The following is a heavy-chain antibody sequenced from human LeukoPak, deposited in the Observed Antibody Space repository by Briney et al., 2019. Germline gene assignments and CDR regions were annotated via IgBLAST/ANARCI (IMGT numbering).Heavy chain of an antibody. CDR1: GGSIGAYY. J-gene: IGHJ5*02. V-gene: IGHV4-59*01. CDR2: IFYSGTT. D-gene: IGHD3-16*01. Sequence: KPSETLSLTCTVSGGSIGAYYWNWIRQPPGKGLEWIGYIFYSGTTKYNPSLKSRVSMTVDTSENQFSLRLSSLTAADTAVYYCARGVLTFGGDNRFDPWGQGTLVTVSS. CDR3: ARGVLTFGGDNRFDP.